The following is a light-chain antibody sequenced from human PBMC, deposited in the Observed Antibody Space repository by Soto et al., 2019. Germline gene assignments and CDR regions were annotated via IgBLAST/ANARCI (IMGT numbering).Light chain of an antibody. V-gene: IGLV2-14*01. Sequence: QSALTQPASVSGSPGQSITISCTGTSSDVGDYNYVSWYQQHPGKAPKLMIYDISNRPSGVSNRFSGSKSGNTASLTISGLQAEDEADYYCSSYTTSSPSVVFGGGTKLTVL. CDR1: SSDVGDYNY. CDR2: DIS. CDR3: SSYTTSSPSVV. J-gene: IGLJ2*01.